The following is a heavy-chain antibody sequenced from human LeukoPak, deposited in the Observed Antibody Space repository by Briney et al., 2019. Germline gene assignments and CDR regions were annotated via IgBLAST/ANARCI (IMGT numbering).Heavy chain of an antibody. V-gene: IGHV1-8*01. Sequence: ASVKVSCKASGYTFTSYDIHWVRQATGQGLEWMGWMNPNSGNTGYAQKFQGRVTMTRNTSISTAYMELSSLRSEDTAVYYCARPPPAYGDYSYYYYGMDVWGQGTTVTVSS. D-gene: IGHD4-17*01. CDR2: MNPNSGNT. CDR1: GYTFTSYD. J-gene: IGHJ6*02. CDR3: ARPPPAYGDYSYYYYGMDV.